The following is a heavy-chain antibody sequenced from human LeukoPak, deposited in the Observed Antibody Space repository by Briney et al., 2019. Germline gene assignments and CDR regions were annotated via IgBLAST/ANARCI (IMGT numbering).Heavy chain of an antibody. CDR1: GFTFSSYW. CDR2: INSDGSST. J-gene: IGHJ4*02. D-gene: IGHD5-12*01. V-gene: IGHV3-74*01. CDR3: ARPGGYSGYDSGVDY. Sequence: GGSLRLSCAASGFTFSSYWIHSVRQAPGKGLVLVSRINSDGSSTTYADSVKGRFTISRDNAKNSLYLQPNSLRSEDRAVYYCARPGGYSGYDSGVDYWGQGTLVTVSS.